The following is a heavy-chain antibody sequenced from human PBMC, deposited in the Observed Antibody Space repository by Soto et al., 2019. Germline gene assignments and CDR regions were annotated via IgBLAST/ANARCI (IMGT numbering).Heavy chain of an antibody. CDR1: GFTFSSYG. V-gene: IGHV3-30*18. D-gene: IGHD6-13*01. CDR2: ISYDGSNK. J-gene: IGHJ3*02. CDR3: AKVRYGSSWYMSAFDI. Sequence: GGSLRLSCAASGFTFSSYGMHWVRQAPGKGLEWVAVISYDGSNKYYADSVKGRFTISRDNSKNTLYLQMNSLRAEDTAVYYCAKVRYGSSWYMSAFDIWGQGTMVTVSS.